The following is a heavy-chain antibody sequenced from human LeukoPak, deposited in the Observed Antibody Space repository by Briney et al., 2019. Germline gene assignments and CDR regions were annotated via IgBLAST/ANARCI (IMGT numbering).Heavy chain of an antibody. Sequence: PGGSLRLSCAASGFTFSSYAMGWVRQAPGKGLEWVSAISGSGGSTYYADSVKGRFTISRDNSKNTLYLQMNSLRAEDTAVYYCARDARVVTLPYYYYYMDVWGKGTTVTVSS. V-gene: IGHV3-23*01. CDR3: ARDARVVTLPYYYYYMDV. CDR2: ISGSGGST. J-gene: IGHJ6*03. CDR1: GFTFSSYA. D-gene: IGHD3-3*01.